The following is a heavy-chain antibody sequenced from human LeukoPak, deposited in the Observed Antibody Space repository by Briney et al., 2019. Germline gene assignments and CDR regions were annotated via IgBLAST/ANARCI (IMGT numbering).Heavy chain of an antibody. J-gene: IGHJ4*02. CDR2: ISAYNGNT. V-gene: IGHV1-18*01. CDR1: GYTFTNYD. D-gene: IGHD4-23*01. CDR3: AKERGELSNFDY. Sequence: ASVKVSCKASGYTFTNYDISWVRQAPGQGLEWMGWISAYNGNTKYAKKFQGRVTMTTDTSTSTVYMELRSLRSDDTAVYYCAKERGELSNFDYWGQGTLVTVSS.